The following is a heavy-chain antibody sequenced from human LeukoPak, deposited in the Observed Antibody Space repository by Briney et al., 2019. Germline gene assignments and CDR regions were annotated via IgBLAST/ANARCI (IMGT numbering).Heavy chain of an antibody. CDR3: AKEATTFEVFDY. CDR2: ISGSGGTT. J-gene: IGHJ4*02. Sequence: GGSLRLSCAASGFTFSSYGMNWVRQAPGKGLEWVSGISGSGGTTYYADSVKGRFTISRDNSKNSLYLQMNSLRAEDTAVYYCAKEATTFEVFDYWGQGTLVTVSS. D-gene: IGHD1-26*01. V-gene: IGHV3-23*01. CDR1: GFTFSSYG.